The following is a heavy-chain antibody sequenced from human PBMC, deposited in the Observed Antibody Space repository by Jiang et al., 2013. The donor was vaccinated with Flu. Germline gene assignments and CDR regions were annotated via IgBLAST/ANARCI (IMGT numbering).Heavy chain of an antibody. CDR1: GGSFSGYY. CDR2: INHSGST. Sequence: LLKPSETLSLTCAVYGGSFSGYYWSWIRQPPGKGLEWIGEINHSGSTNYNPSLKSRVTISVDTSKNQFSLKLSSVTAADTAVYYCASGGYILTVAYWGQGTLVTVSS. V-gene: IGHV4-34*01. CDR3: ASGGYILTVAY. J-gene: IGHJ4*02. D-gene: IGHD5-18*01.